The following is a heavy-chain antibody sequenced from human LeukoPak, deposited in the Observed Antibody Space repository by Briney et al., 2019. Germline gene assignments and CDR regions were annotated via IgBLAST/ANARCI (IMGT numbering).Heavy chain of an antibody. CDR2: HYHTGRI. J-gene: IGHJ4*02. CDR1: GGSISGTSYC. CDR3: ARDGSDNWGLFDN. V-gene: IGHV4-39*07. Sequence: SETLSLTCSVSGGSISGTSYCWGWVRQPPGKGPEWIGSHYHTGRIYHNPSLNSRVAISVDTSKNQFSLKLSSVTDADTAVYYCARDGSDNWGLFDNWGRGTLVTVSS. D-gene: IGHD1-1*01.